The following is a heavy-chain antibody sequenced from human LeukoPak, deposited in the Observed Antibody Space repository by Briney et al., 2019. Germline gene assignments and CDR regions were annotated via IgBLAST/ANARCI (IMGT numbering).Heavy chain of an antibody. V-gene: IGHV3-21*01. D-gene: IGHD5-18*01. Sequence: GSLRLSCAASGFTFSSYSMNWVRQAPGKGLEWVSSISSSSSYIYYADSVKGRFTISRDNAKNSLYLQMNSLRAEDTALYYCAKDIRRGENYGYDQFAYWGQGTLVTVSS. CDR1: GFTFSSYS. CDR2: ISSSSSYI. CDR3: AKDIRRGENYGYDQFAY. J-gene: IGHJ4*02.